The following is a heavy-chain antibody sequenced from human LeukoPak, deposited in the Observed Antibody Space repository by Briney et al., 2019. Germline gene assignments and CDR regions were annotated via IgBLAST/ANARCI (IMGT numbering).Heavy chain of an antibody. CDR2: INQDGSEK. V-gene: IGHV3-7*01. CDR3: ARKFRSYMDV. Sequence: GGSLRLSCEASGYTFGDYYMSWIRQAPGKGLEWVANINQDGSEKCYVDSVKGRFTISRDNAKNSLYLQMNSLRAEDTAVYYCARKFRSYMDVWGKGTTVTVSS. CDR1: GYTFGDYY. J-gene: IGHJ6*03.